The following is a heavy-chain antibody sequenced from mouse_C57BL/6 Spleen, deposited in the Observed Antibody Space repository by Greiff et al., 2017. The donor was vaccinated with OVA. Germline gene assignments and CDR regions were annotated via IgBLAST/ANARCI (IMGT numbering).Heavy chain of an antibody. CDR3: ATSYYGNYDRFAY. D-gene: IGHD2-1*01. J-gene: IGHJ3*01. Sequence: QVQLKQSGPELVKPGASVKLSCKASGYTFTSYDINWVKQRPGQGLEWIGWIYPRDGSTKYNEKFKGKATLTVDTSSSTAYMELHSLTSADSAVYFCATSYYGNYDRFAYWGQGTLVTVSA. CDR2: IYPRDGST. CDR1: GYTFTSYD. V-gene: IGHV1-85*01.